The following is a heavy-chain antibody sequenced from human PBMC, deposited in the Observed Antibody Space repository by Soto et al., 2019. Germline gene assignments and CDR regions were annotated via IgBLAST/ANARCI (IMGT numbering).Heavy chain of an antibody. J-gene: IGHJ4*02. D-gene: IGHD1-7*01. Sequence: QVQLVQSGAEVKRPGTSVKLSCKSYGYNFKIYYMHWVRQSPGQGLEWMAIISPICEFKSDAQKLQGRVPLDRETSPTTVYTELTSLESDDKDVYYCARGGGELLGYWGEGTQVTVSS. CDR3: ARGGGELLGY. CDR1: GYNFKIYY. CDR2: ISPICEFK. V-gene: IGHV1-46*02.